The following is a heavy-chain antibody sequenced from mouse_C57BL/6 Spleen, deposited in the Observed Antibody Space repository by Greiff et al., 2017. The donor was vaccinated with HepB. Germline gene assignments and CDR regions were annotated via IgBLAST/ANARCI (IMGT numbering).Heavy chain of an antibody. J-gene: IGHJ3*01. Sequence: EVQLQQSGPELVKPGASVKIPCKASGYTFTDYNMDWVKQSHGKSLEWIGDINPNNGGTIYNQKFKGKATLTVNKSSSTAYMELRSLTSEDTAVYSCARVYYGNYWFAYWGQGTLVTVSA. CDR1: GYTFTDYN. CDR3: ARVYYGNYWFAY. D-gene: IGHD2-1*01. V-gene: IGHV1-18*01. CDR2: INPNNGGT.